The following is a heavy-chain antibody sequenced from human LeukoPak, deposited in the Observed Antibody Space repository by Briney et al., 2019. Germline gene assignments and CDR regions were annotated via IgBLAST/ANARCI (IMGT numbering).Heavy chain of an antibody. CDR1: GDSISNSAYY. CDR2: IINTGNT. CDR3: ARKTPGTSVDV. D-gene: IGHD3-10*01. J-gene: IGHJ6*02. Sequence: SETLSLTCTVSGDSISNSAYYWVWIRQPPGKGLEWIGTIINTGNTYSNPSLKSRVTISIDTSKTQISLKLTSVTAADTAVFYCARKTPGTSVDVWGQGTPVTVSS. V-gene: IGHV4-39*01.